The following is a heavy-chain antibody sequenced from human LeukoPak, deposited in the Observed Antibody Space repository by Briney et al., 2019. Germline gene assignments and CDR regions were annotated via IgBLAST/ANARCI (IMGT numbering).Heavy chain of an antibody. D-gene: IGHD4-17*01. J-gene: IGHJ4*02. CDR3: SRLESYYGDSRAGDY. CDR2: ISAYNGNT. Sequence: ASVKVSCKASGYTFTSYGISWVRQAPGQGLEWMGWISAYNGNTNYAQKLQGRVTMTTDTSTSTAYMELRSLRSDDTAVYYCSRLESYYGDSRAGDYWGQGTLVTVSS. CDR1: GYTFTSYG. V-gene: IGHV1-18*01.